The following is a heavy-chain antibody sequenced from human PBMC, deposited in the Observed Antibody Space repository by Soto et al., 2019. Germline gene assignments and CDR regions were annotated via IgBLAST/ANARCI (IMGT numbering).Heavy chain of an antibody. CDR2: II. CDR3: ARECGGRCYPMSNAFDI. CDR1: GGTFSSYA. J-gene: IGHJ3*02. D-gene: IGHD2-15*01. V-gene: IGHV1-69*13. Sequence: ASVKVSCKASGGTFSSYAISWVRQAPGQGLEWMGGIIHAQNFQGRVTITADESTSTAYMELSSLRSEDTAMYYCARECGGRCYPMSNAFDIWGQGTMVTVSS.